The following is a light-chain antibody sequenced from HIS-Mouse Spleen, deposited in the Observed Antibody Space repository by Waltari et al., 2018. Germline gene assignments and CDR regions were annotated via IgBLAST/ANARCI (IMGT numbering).Light chain of an antibody. V-gene: IGLV2-8*01. J-gene: IGLJ2*01. CDR1: SSDVGGDNY. CDR2: EVC. Sequence: QSALTQPPSSSGSPGQSVNISCTGTSSDVGGDNYVSWYQQHPGKAPKLMIYEVCNRPSGVPDRFSGSKSRNTASLTVSGLQAEDEADYYCSSYAGSNNLVFGGGTKLTVL. CDR3: SSYAGSNNLV.